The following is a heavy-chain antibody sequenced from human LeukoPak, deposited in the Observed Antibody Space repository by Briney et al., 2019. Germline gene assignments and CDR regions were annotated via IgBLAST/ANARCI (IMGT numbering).Heavy chain of an antibody. Sequence: SVKVSCKASGGTFSSYAISWVRQAPGQGLEWMGGIIPIFGTANYAQKFQGRVTITTDESTSTAYMELSSLRSEDTAVYYCARVKSRGMLYYYMDVWGEGTPVTVSS. CDR3: ARVKSRGMLYYYMDV. CDR2: IIPIFGTA. D-gene: IGHD3-16*01. V-gene: IGHV1-69*05. J-gene: IGHJ6*03. CDR1: GGTFSSYA.